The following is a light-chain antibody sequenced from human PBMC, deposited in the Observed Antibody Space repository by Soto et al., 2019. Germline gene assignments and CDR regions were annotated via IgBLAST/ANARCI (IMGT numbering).Light chain of an antibody. J-gene: IGLJ3*02. CDR1: SSDVGGYNL. CDR3: SSDAGSSTLV. CDR2: EAS. V-gene: IGLV2-23*01. Sequence: QSVLTQPASVSGSPGQSITISCTGTSSDVGGYNLVSWYQQHPGKAPKLMIYEASKRPSGVSNRFSGSRSGNTASLTISVLQAEDEADYHCSSDAGSSTLVFGGGTKVTVL.